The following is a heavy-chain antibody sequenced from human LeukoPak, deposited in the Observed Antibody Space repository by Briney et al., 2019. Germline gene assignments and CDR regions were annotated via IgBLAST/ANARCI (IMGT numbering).Heavy chain of an antibody. V-gene: IGHV4-39*01. CDR3: ARHGRYYDILTGYYYWFDP. Sequence: SETLSLTCTVSGGSISSSSYYWGWIRPPPGKGLEWIGSIYYSGSTSYNPSLKSRVTISVDASKNHFSLKLSSVTAADTAVYYCARHGRYYDILTGYYYWFDPWGQGTLVTVSS. J-gene: IGHJ5*02. CDR1: GGSISSSSYY. CDR2: IYYSGST. D-gene: IGHD3-9*01.